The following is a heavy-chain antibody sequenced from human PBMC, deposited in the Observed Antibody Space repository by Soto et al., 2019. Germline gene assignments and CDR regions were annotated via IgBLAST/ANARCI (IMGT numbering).Heavy chain of an antibody. J-gene: IGHJ4*02. Sequence: GSAVKVSCKASGYTFTSYGISWVGQAPGQGLEWMGWISAYNGNTNYAQKLQGRVTMTTDTSTSTAYMELRSLRSDDTAVYYCARVNSSWSLFFDYWGQVTLVTVSS. D-gene: IGHD6-13*01. V-gene: IGHV1-18*01. CDR3: ARVNSSWSLFFDY. CDR2: ISAYNGNT. CDR1: GYTFTSYG.